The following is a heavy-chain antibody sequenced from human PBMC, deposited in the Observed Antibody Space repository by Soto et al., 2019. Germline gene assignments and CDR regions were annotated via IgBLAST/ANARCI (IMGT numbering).Heavy chain of an antibody. CDR3: VRDIGYTYGYMFSRGAMDV. V-gene: IGHV3-74*01. J-gene: IGHJ6*02. CDR2: IESDGSSI. CDR1: GFTFRGSW. Sequence: GGSLRLSCAASGFTFRGSWMHWVRQAPGKGLVWVSRIESDGSSIIYADSVKGRFTISRDNANDTLYLQMNSLSPEDTAVYFCVRDIGYTYGYMFSRGAMDVWGQGTTVTVSS. D-gene: IGHD5-18*01.